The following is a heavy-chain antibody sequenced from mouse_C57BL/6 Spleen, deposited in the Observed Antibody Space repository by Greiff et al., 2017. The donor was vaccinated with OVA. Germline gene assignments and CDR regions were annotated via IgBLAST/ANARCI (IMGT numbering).Heavy chain of an antibody. CDR3: ARSTTVGPYYFDY. Sequence: VQLQQSGPELVKPGASVKIPCKASGYTFTDYNMDWVKQSHGKSLEWIGDINPNNGGTIYNQKFKGKATLTVDKSSSTAYMELRSLTSEDTAVYYCARSTTVGPYYFDYWGQGTTLTVSS. V-gene: IGHV1-18*01. CDR2: INPNNGGT. D-gene: IGHD1-1*01. J-gene: IGHJ2*01. CDR1: GYTFTDYN.